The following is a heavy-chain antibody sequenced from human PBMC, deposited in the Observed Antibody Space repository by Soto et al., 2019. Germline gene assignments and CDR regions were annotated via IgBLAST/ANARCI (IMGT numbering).Heavy chain of an antibody. CDR1: GFTFTNYA. Sequence: PGGSLRLSCVASGFTFTNYAMSWVRQAPGKGLEWVSSISGSGGDTYFADSVRGRFTISRDNSKSTLFLQMNSLRAEDTAVYYCAKNGISVQFVYYDFWTDWGQGTLVTVSS. D-gene: IGHD3-3*01. J-gene: IGHJ4*02. CDR2: ISGSGGDT. V-gene: IGHV3-23*01. CDR3: AKNGISVQFVYYDFWTD.